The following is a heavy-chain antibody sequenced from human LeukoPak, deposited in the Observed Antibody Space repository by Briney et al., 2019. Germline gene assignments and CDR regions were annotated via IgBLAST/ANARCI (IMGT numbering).Heavy chain of an antibody. J-gene: IGHJ4*02. V-gene: IGHV3-23*01. D-gene: IGHD3-10*01. CDR3: AKARLLWFGEPRNYFDY. CDR1: GFTFSSYA. Sequence: GGSLRLSCAASGFTFSSYAMSWVRQALGKGLEWVSAISGSGGSTYYADSVKGRFTISRDNSKNTLYLQMNSLRAEDTAVYYCAKARLLWFGEPRNYFDYWGQGTLVTVSS. CDR2: ISGSGGST.